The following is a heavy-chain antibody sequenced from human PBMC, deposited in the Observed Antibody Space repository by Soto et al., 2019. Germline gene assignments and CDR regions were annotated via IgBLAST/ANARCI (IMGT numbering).Heavy chain of an antibody. Sequence: PEETLSLTCTVSGCSISISSYYWGWIRQPPGKGLEWIGSIYYSGSTYYNPSLKSRVTISVDTSKNQFSLKLSSVTAADTAVYYCARIRIYSSSFHNWFDPWGQGTLVTVSS. V-gene: IGHV4-39*01. J-gene: IGHJ5*02. CDR1: GCSISISSYY. CDR2: IYYSGST. D-gene: IGHD6-6*01. CDR3: ARIRIYSSSFHNWFDP.